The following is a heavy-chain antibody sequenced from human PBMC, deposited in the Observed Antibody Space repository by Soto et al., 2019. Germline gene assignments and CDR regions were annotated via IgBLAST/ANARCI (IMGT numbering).Heavy chain of an antibody. Sequence: SETLSLTCAVYGGSFSGYYWSWIRQPPGKGLEWIGEINHIGGTNYDPSLNSRVTISVDTSKNQFSLKLSSVTAADTAVHYCARGSWDLRFEPWGQGTLVTVSS. D-gene: IGHD1-26*01. J-gene: IGHJ5*02. V-gene: IGHV4-34*01. CDR1: GGSFSGYY. CDR2: INHIGGT. CDR3: ARGSWDLRFEP.